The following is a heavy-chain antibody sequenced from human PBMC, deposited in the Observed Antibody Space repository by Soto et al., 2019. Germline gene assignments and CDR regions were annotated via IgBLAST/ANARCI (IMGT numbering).Heavy chain of an antibody. V-gene: IGHV3-33*01. CDR1: GFTFSSYG. J-gene: IGHJ6*02. Sequence: GGSLRLSCAASGFTFSSYGMHWVRQAPGKGLEWVAVIWYDGSNKYYADSVKGRFTISRDNSKNTLYLQMNSLRAEDTAVYYCARVLISTHFDWLLYYYYGMDVWGQGTTVTVSS. CDR2: IWYDGSNK. CDR3: ARVLISTHFDWLLYYYYGMDV. D-gene: IGHD3-9*01.